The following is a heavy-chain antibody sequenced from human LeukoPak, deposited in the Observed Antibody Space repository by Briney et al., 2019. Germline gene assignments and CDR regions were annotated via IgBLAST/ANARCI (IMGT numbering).Heavy chain of an antibody. J-gene: IGHJ4*02. D-gene: IGHD6-13*01. CDR1: GGSISSYY. Sequence: SETLSLTCTVSGGSISSYYCSWIRQPPGKGLEWIGYIYYSGRTNYKPSLKSRVTISVDTSKNQFSLKLGSVNAADTAVYYCARAGMGYYFDYWGEGSLVTVSS. CDR3: ARAGMGYYFDY. V-gene: IGHV4-59*01. CDR2: IYYSGRT.